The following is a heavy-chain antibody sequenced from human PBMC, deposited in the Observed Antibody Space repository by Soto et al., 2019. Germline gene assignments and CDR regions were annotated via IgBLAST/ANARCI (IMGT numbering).Heavy chain of an antibody. CDR3: ASAAGYDILTGYFAY. J-gene: IGHJ4*02. D-gene: IGHD3-9*01. V-gene: IGHV1-69*12. CDR2: IIPVFGTT. Sequence: QVQLVQSGAEVKKPGSSVRVSCKASGDTLSRYAITWVRQAPGQGLEWMGGIIPVFGTTNYAQNFQGRVTISADGSTSTAFIELSRLRFEDTAVYYCASAAGYDILTGYFAYWGQGTLVTVTS. CDR1: GDTLSRYA.